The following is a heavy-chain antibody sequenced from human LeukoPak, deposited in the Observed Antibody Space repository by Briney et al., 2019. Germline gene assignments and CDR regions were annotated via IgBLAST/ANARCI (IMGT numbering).Heavy chain of an antibody. CDR1: GYTFTNYW. V-gene: IGHV5-51*01. J-gene: IGHJ4*02. D-gene: IGHD3-16*01. CDR3: VRSPHWGRSGYFDC. Sequence: GESLKISCKGSGYTFTNYWIGWVRRMPGKGLEWMGLVYPDDSNVRYSPSFQGQLTISADKSISTAYLQWNSLKASDTAMYYCVRSPHWGRSGYFDCWGQGTLVAVSS. CDR2: VYPDDSNV.